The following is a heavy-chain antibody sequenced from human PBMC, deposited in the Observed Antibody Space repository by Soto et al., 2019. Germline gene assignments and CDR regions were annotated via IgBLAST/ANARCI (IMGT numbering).Heavy chain of an antibody. J-gene: IGHJ4*02. CDR1: GGSISSGGYY. CDR2: IYYSGST. V-gene: IGHV4-31*03. CDR3: ARDGYGGNLFDY. Sequence: QVQLQESGPGLVKPSQTLSLTCTVSGGSISSGGYYWSWIRQHPGKGLEWIGYIYYSGSTYYNPSLKSRVTISVDTSKNQFALKLSSVTAADTAVYYCARDGYGGNLFDYWGQGTLVTVSS. D-gene: IGHD4-17*01.